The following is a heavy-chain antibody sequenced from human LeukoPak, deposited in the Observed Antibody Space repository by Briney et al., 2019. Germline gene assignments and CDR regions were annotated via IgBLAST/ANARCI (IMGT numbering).Heavy chain of an antibody. CDR2: IWYDGSKK. CDR1: GFTFSSYG. V-gene: IGHV3-33*01. Sequence: GGSLRLSCAASGFTFSSYGMHWVRQAPGKGPEWVAVIWYDGSKKYYADSVKGRFTISRDNSKNTLYLQMNSLRVEDTAVYYCARVANITTFGMDVWGQGTTATVSS. D-gene: IGHD3-9*01. J-gene: IGHJ6*02. CDR3: ARVANITTFGMDV.